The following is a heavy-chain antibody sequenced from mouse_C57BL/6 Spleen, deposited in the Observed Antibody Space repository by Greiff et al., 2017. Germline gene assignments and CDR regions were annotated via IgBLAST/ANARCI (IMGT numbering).Heavy chain of an antibody. CDR1: GYTFTGYG. V-gene: IGHV1-81*01. CDR3: SKYGGSNYAMDY. Sequence: VQLQQSGAELVRPGASVKLSCKATGYTFTGYGISWVKQRPGQGLEWIGEIYPRSGNTDYNEKFKGKATLTADTSSITAYMELRSLTSEDSAVYSCSKYGGSNYAMDYWGQGTSVTVSS. J-gene: IGHJ4*01. D-gene: IGHD1-1*02. CDR2: IYPRSGNT.